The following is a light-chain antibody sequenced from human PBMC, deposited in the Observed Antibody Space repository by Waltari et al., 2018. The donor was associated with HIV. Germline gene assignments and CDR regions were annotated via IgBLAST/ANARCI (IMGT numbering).Light chain of an antibody. CDR3: GTWDSSLSAGV. CDR1: SSNIGHHY. V-gene: IGLV1-51*01. CDR2: DNN. J-gene: IGLJ2*01. Sequence: QSVLTQPPSVSAAPGQKVTISCSGSSSNIGHHYVSWYQKLPGTAPKRLIYDNNKRPAGIPDRCAGSKSGTSATLGSTGRQTGDEDDYYCGTWDSSLSAGVIGGGTKLTGL.